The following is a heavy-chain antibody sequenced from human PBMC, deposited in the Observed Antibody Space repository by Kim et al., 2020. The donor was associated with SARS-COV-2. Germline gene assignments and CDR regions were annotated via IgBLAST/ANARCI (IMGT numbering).Heavy chain of an antibody. CDR1: GGTFSSYA. CDR2: IIPIFGTA. D-gene: IGHD1-26*01. Sequence: SVKVSCRASGGTFSSYAISWVRQAPGQGLEWMGGIIPIFGTANYAQKFQGRVTITADESTSTAYMELSSLRSEDTAVYYCARQGGGSGSSFDYWGQGTLVTVSS. CDR3: ARQGGGSGSSFDY. V-gene: IGHV1-69*13. J-gene: IGHJ4*02.